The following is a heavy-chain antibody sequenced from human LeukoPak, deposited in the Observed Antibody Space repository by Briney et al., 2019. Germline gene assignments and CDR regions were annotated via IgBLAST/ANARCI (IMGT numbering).Heavy chain of an antibody. D-gene: IGHD2-2*01. CDR2: IKQDGSEK. V-gene: IGHV3-7*01. CDR1: GFTFSSYW. Sequence: GGSLRLSCAASGFTFSSYWMSWVRQAPGKGLEWVANIKQDGSEKYYVDSVKGRFTISRDNAKNSLYLQMNSLRAEDTAVYYCARDGIVVVPAARAFDIWGQGTMVTVSS. CDR3: ARDGIVVVPAARAFDI. J-gene: IGHJ3*02.